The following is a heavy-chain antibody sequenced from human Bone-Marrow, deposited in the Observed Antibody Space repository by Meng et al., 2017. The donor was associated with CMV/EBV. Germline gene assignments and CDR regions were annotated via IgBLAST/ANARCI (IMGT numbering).Heavy chain of an antibody. CDR3: AKSLDSKQLDNYGMDV. D-gene: IGHD4-11*01. CDR1: GFSFSDYA. Sequence: GGSLRLSCAASGFSFSDYAMNWVRQAPGNGLEWVSVIYSGGSSTYYADSVKGRFTISRDNSKNTLYLQMNSLRAEDTAVYYCAKSLDSKQLDNYGMDVCGQGTTVTVSS. V-gene: IGHV3-23*03. J-gene: IGHJ6*02. CDR2: IYSGGSST.